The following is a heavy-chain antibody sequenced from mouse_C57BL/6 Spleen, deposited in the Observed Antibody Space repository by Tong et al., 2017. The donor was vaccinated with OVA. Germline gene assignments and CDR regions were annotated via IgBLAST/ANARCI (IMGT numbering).Heavy chain of an antibody. V-gene: IGHV10-1*01. CDR2: IRSKSNNYAT. Sequence: EVQLQESGGGLVQPKGSLKLSCAASGFSFNTYAMNWVRQAPGKGLEWVARIRSKSNNYATYYADSVKDRFTISRDDSQSMLYLQMNNLKTEDTAMYYCVRVCSDCYWYFDVWGTGTTVTVSS. CDR3: VRVCSDCYWYFDV. D-gene: IGHD2-4*01. CDR1: GFSFNTYA. J-gene: IGHJ1*03.